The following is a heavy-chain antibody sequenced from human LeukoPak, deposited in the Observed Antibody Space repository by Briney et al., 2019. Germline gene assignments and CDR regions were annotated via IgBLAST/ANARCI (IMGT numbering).Heavy chain of an antibody. V-gene: IGHV3-23*01. CDR1: GFTFSSYG. D-gene: IGHD4-17*01. Sequence: GGSLRLSCAASGFTFSSYGMGWVRQTPGKGLEWVSALSGSGGNTYYADSVKGRFIISRDNSKDTLYLQMNSLRAEDTALYYCAKGTKVHGDSGFDYWGQGTLVTVSS. J-gene: IGHJ4*02. CDR2: LSGSGGNT. CDR3: AKGTKVHGDSGFDY.